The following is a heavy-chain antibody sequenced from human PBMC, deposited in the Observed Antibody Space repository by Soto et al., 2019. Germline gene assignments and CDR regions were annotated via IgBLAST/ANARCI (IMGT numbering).Heavy chain of an antibody. Sequence: GGSLRLSCAASGFTVSSNYMSWVRQAPGKGLEWVSVIYSGGSTYYADSVKGRFTISRDNSKNTLYLQMNSLRAEDTAVYYCARSYGNSLAIFDYWGQGTLVTVSS. CDR1: GFTVSSNY. CDR2: IYSGGST. V-gene: IGHV3-53*01. J-gene: IGHJ4*02. CDR3: ARSYGNSLAIFDY. D-gene: IGHD3-10*01.